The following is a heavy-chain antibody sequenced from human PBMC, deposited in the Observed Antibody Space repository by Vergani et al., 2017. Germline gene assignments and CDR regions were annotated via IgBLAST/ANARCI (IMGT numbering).Heavy chain of an antibody. V-gene: IGHV5-51*01. CDR3: ARHTTYTDS. CDR2: IYPADFDT. CDR1: EYSFGNYW. D-gene: IGHD1-1*01. J-gene: IGHJ4*02. Sequence: EVELVQSGPEMRKPGESLKIFCKGSEYSFGNYWIGWVRQMPGKGLEWMGIIYPADFDTRYSPSFQGQVTISADKSISTAFLQWDSLKASDTALYYCARHTTYTDSWGQGTLVTVSS.